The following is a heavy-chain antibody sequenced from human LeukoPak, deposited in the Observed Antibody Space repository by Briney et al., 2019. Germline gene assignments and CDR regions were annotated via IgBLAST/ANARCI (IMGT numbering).Heavy chain of an antibody. D-gene: IGHD3-3*02. V-gene: IGHV3-30*02. CDR1: GFIFSSFS. J-gene: IGHJ4*02. Sequence: GGSLRLSCVASGFIFSSFSLHWARQAPGKGLGWVAFIRYEGSSKYYADSVKGRFTISRDISRNTLYLEMNSLRPDDTAVYYCAKISSHWGQGTLVTVSS. CDR3: AKISSH. CDR2: IRYEGSSK.